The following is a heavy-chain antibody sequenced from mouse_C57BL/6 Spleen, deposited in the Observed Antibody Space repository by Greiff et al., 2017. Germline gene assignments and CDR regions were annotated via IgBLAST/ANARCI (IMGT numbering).Heavy chain of an antibody. V-gene: IGHV5-6*02. Sequence: EVKLVESGGDLVKPGGSLKLSCAASGFTFSSYGMSWVRQTPDKRLGWVATISSGGSYTYYPDSVKGRFTISRDNAKNTLYLQMSGLKSGDTAMYYCASEGAMDYWGQGTSVTVSS. CDR1: GFTFSSYG. CDR3: ASEGAMDY. CDR2: ISSGGSYT. J-gene: IGHJ4*01.